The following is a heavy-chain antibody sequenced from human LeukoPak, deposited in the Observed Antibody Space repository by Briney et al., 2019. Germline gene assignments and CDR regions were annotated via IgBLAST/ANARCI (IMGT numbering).Heavy chain of an antibody. V-gene: IGHV1-2*02. Sequence: ASVNVSCKASGYSFTGYYIHWVRQAPGQGLEWMGWINPNSGGTNYAQKFQGRVTMTRDTSISTAYMELSRLGSDDTAVYYCARGDIVVLPAGIPHNWFDPWGQGTLVTVSS. D-gene: IGHD2-2*02. J-gene: IGHJ5*02. CDR1: GYSFTGYY. CDR3: ARGDIVVLPAGIPHNWFDP. CDR2: INPNSGGT.